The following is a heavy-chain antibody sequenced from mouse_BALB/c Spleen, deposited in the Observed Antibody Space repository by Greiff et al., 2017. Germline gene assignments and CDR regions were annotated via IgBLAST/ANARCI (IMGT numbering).Heavy chain of an antibody. V-gene: IGHV1-7*01. CDR1: GYTFTSYW. CDR2: INPSTGYT. D-gene: IGHD2-14*01. Sequence: VQLVESGAELAKPGASVKMSCKASGYTFTSYWMHWVKQRPGQGLEWIGYINPSTGYTEYNQKFKDKATLTADKSSSTAYMQLSSLTSEDSAVYYCARPYRNYAMDYWGQGTSVTVSS. CDR3: ARPYRNYAMDY. J-gene: IGHJ4*01.